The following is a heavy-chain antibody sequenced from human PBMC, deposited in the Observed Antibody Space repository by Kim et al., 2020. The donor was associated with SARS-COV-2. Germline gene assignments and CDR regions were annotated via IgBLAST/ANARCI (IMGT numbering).Heavy chain of an antibody. CDR2: INHSGST. D-gene: IGHD3-22*01. Sequence: SETLSLTCAVYGGSFSGYYWSWIRQPPGKGLEWIGEINHSGSTNYNPSLKSRVTISVDTSKNQFSLKLSSVTAADTAVYYCARGSRYDSSGYRSYYYGMDVWGQGTTVTVSS. CDR3: ARGSRYDSSGYRSYYYGMDV. CDR1: GGSFSGYY. J-gene: IGHJ6*02. V-gene: IGHV4-34*01.